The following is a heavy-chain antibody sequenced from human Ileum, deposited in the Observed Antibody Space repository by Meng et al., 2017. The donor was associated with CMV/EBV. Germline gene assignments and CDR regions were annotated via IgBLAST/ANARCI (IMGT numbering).Heavy chain of an antibody. CDR2: INHSGST. D-gene: IGHD3-3*01. CDR1: SFSGYY. CDR3: ARGLRIFGVARGRNWVDP. Sequence: SFSGYYWSWIRQPPGKGLEWIGEINHSGSTNYNPSLKSRVTISVDTSKNQFSLKLSSVTAADTAVYYCARGLRIFGVARGRNWVDPWGQGTLVTVSS. J-gene: IGHJ5*02. V-gene: IGHV4-34*01.